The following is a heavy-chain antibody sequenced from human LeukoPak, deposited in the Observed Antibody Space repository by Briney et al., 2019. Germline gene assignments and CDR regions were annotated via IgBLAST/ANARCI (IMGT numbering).Heavy chain of an antibody. CDR3: ARVSWFPGTSYYYMDV. CDR2: IYDSGTT. J-gene: IGHJ6*03. Sequence: SETLSLTCTVSGGSISSYYLSWIRQPPGKGLEWFGYIYDSGTTNYNPSLKSRVTISVDTSKNQFSLKLSSVTAADTAVYFCARVSWFPGTSYYYMDVWGKGTTVTVS. D-gene: IGHD1-1*01. CDR1: GGSISSYY. V-gene: IGHV4-59*01.